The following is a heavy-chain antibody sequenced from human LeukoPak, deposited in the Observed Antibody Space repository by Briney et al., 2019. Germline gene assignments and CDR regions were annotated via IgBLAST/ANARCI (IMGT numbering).Heavy chain of an antibody. CDR1: GYTFTSYG. CDR3: ARDLNQYSSSWYYYYYYMDV. CDR2: ISAYNGNT. V-gene: IGHV1-18*01. Sequence: GASVKVSCKASGYTFTSYGISWVRQAPGQGLEWMGWISAYNGNTNYAQKLQGRVTMTTDTSTSTAYMELRSLRSDDTAVYYCARDLNQYSSSWYYYYYYMDVWGKGTTVTVSS. J-gene: IGHJ6*03. D-gene: IGHD6-13*01.